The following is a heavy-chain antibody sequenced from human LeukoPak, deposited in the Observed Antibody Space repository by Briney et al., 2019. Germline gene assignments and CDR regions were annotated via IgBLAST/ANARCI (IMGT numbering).Heavy chain of an antibody. D-gene: IGHD1-1*01. V-gene: IGHV4-39*01. Sequence: SETLSLTCTVSGGXISSRSHYWGWIRQPPGKGLQWIGSIYYSGSTYYNSSLKSRVTISGDTSKHQISLKLSSVTAADTAVYYCARTVGDDNQSIDYWGQGTLVTVSS. CDR2: IYYSGST. CDR3: ARTVGDDNQSIDY. J-gene: IGHJ4*02. CDR1: GGXISSRSHY.